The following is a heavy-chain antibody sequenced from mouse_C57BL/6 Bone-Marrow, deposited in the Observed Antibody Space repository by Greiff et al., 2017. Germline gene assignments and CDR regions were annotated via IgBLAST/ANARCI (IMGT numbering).Heavy chain of an antibody. J-gene: IGHJ3*01. CDR2: IDPSDSYT. CDR1: GYTFTSYW. D-gene: IGHD3-1*01. V-gene: IGHV1-59*01. CDR3: ARGHSAWFAY. Sequence: QVQLKQPGAELVRPGTSVKLSCKASGYTFTSYWMHWVKQRPGQGLEWIGVIDPSDSYTNYNQKFKGKATLTVDTSSSTAYMQLSSLTSEDSAVYYCARGHSAWFAYWGQGTLVTVSA.